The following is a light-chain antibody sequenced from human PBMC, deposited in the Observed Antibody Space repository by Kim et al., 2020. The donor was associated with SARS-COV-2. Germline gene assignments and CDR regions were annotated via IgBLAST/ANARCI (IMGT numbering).Light chain of an antibody. J-gene: IGLJ1*01. Sequence: SYELTQAPSVSVSPGQTTRITCSGDTLGDTYISWYQQKSGQSPVLVIYDDKKRPAGIPERFSGSNSGSTATLTISGTQPMDEADYYCQAWDSSSYV. V-gene: IGLV3-1*01. CDR2: DDK. CDR1: TLGDTY. CDR3: QAWDSSSYV.